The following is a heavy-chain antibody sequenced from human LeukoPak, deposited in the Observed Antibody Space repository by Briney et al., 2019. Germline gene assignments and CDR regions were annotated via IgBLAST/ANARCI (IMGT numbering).Heavy chain of an antibody. CDR1: GGSFSGYY. Sequence: SEALSLTCAVYGGSFSGYYWSWIRQPPGKGLEWIGEINHSGSTNYNPSLKSRVTISVDTSKNQFSLKLSSVTAADTAVYYCARFFLAAAAGYYFDYWGQGTLVTVSS. V-gene: IGHV4-34*01. CDR3: ARFFLAAAAGYYFDY. J-gene: IGHJ4*02. D-gene: IGHD6-13*01. CDR2: INHSGST.